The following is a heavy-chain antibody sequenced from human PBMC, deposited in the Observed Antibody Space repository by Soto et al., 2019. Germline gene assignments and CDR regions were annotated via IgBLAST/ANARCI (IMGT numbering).Heavy chain of an antibody. V-gene: IGHV3-23*01. CDR2: ISGSGGSA. J-gene: IGHJ5*02. CDR3: AKDMARLALTCNGVDP. CDR1: GFTFTSYA. D-gene: IGHD3-9*01. Sequence: EVQLLESGGGLVQPGGSLRLSCAASGFTFTSYAMSWVRQAPGRGLEWVSSISGSGGSAYYADSVKGRFTVSRDNSKDTLYLEMNSLRAEDTAVYYCAKDMARLALTCNGVDPGGQGTLVTVAS.